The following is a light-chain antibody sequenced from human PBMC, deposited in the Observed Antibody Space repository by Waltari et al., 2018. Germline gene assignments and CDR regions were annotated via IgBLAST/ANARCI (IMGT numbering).Light chain of an antibody. CDR2: KAF. Sequence: EMTQSRSTLSPSVGDRVTITCRASQSIRSDLAWYQQKPGRAPKLLIYKAFTVESGVPSRFSGSGSGTEFTLTISSLQPDDFATYYCQQYNIYSLTFGQGTKVDI. CDR1: QSIRSD. J-gene: IGKJ1*01. V-gene: IGKV1-5*03. CDR3: QQYNIYSLT.